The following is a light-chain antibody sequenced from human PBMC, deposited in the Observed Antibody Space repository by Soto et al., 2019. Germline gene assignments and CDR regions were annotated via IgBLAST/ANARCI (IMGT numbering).Light chain of an antibody. Sequence: DIQMTPSPSTLSASVGERVTITCRASQSISSWLAWYQQKPGKAPKVLIYDASSLESGVPSRFSGSGSGTEFTLTISSLQPDDFATYYGQQYNSYSSFTFGQGTKLEIK. CDR1: QSISSW. CDR3: QQYNSYSSFT. V-gene: IGKV1-5*01. J-gene: IGKJ2*01. CDR2: DAS.